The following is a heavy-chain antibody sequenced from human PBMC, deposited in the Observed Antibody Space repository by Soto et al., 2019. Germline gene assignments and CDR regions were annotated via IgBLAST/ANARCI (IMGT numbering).Heavy chain of an antibody. J-gene: IGHJ4*02. CDR2: ISSAVNT. CDR3: AKQVRDGTSSPYDFDY. D-gene: IGHD6-6*01. CDR1: GFTFSNYA. V-gene: IGHV3-23*01. Sequence: EVQLLQSGGGLVQPGGSLRLSCAGSGFTFSNYAMSWVRQAPGKGLEWVSAISSAVNTYYADSVKGRFTISRDNSKNTLSLQMNSLRAEDTAVYYCAKQVRDGTSSPYDFDYWGQGTRVTVSS.